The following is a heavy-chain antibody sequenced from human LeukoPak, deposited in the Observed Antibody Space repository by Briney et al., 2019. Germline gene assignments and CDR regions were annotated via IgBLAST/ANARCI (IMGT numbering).Heavy chain of an antibody. CDR3: ARGTYYDFWSGQPDY. Sequence: SGTLSLTCAVSGGSISSSNWWSWVRQPPGKGLEWIGYIYYSGSTNYNPSLKSRVTISVDTSKNQFSLKLSSVTAADTAVYYCARGTYYDFWSGQPDYWGQGTLVTVSS. V-gene: IGHV4-4*02. CDR1: GGSISSSNW. D-gene: IGHD3-3*01. J-gene: IGHJ4*02. CDR2: IYYSGST.